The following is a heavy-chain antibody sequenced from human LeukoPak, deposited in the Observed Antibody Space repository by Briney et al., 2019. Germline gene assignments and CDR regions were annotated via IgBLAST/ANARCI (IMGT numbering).Heavy chain of an antibody. CDR1: GFTFSSYS. CDR2: ISSSSSTI. V-gene: IGHV3-48*04. Sequence: GGSLRLSCAASGFTFSSYSMNWVRQAPGKGLEWVSYISSSSSTIYYADSVKGRFTISGDNSKNTLYLQMNSLRAEDTAVYYCAKDLSEGYDSSGYCHYWGQGTLVTVSS. CDR3: AKDLSEGYDSSGYCHY. D-gene: IGHD3-22*01. J-gene: IGHJ4*02.